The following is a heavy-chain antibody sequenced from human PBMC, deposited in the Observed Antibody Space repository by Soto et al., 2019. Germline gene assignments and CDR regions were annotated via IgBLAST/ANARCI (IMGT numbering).Heavy chain of an antibody. Sequence: QLQLQESGSGLVKPSQTLSLTCAVSGGSLSRGGYSWSWIRQPPGKGLEWIGYIYHSGSTYYNPSLKSRVTILVDRSKNQFSLKLSSVTAAETAVYYCARGEVVALGYWGQGTLVTVSS. CDR2: IYHSGST. CDR3: ARGEVVALGY. J-gene: IGHJ4*02. CDR1: GGSLSRGGYS. D-gene: IGHD2-15*01. V-gene: IGHV4-30-2*01.